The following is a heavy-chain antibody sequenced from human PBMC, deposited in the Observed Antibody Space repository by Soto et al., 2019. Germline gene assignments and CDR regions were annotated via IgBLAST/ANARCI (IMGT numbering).Heavy chain of an antibody. J-gene: IGHJ5*02. D-gene: IGHD2-15*01. CDR1: GGSISSSSYY. CDR3: ARLVVAGWFDP. V-gene: IGHV4-39*01. Sequence: KTSETLSLTCTVSGGSISSSSYYWGWIRQPPGKGLEWIGSIYYSGSTYYNPSLKSRVTISVDTSKNQFSLKLSSVTAADTAVYYCARLVVAGWFDPWGKGPLVTVSS. CDR2: IYYSGST.